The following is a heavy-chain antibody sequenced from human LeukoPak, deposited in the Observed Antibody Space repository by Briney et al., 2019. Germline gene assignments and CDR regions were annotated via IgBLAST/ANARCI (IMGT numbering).Heavy chain of an antibody. CDR3: ARLSAAVDAFDI. CDR2: ISAYNGNT. D-gene: IGHD2-2*01. V-gene: IGHV1-18*01. J-gene: IGHJ3*02. CDR1: GYTFTSYG. Sequence: ASVKVPCKASGYTFTSYGISWVRQAPGQGLEWMGWISAYNGNTNYAQKLQGRVTMTTDTSTRTASMELRSLRSDDTAVYYCARLSAAVDAFDIWGQGTMVTVSS.